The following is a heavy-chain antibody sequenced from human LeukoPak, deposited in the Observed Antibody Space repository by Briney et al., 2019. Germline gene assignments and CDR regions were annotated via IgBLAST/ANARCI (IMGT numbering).Heavy chain of an antibody. V-gene: IGHV3-23*01. CDR1: GFTISSYG. D-gene: IGHD3-9*01. CDR2: ISGSGGST. Sequence: GGSLRLSCAASGFTISSYGMSWVRQAPGKGLEWVSAISGSGGSTYYADSVKGRFTISRDNSKNALYLQMNSLRAEDTAVYYCAKDGDYDILTGYHPFDYWGQGTLVTVSS. CDR3: AKDGDYDILTGYHPFDY. J-gene: IGHJ4*02.